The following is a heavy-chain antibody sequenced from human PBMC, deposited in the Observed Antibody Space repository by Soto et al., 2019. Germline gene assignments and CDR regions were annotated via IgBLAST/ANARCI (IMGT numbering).Heavy chain of an antibody. V-gene: IGHV3-30-3*02. J-gene: IGHJ6*02. D-gene: IGHD2-15*01. CDR1: GFTFSSYA. Sequence: GGSLRLSCAVSGFTFSSYALHWVRQAPGKGLERVAVISLEGTSMYYADSVKGRFTISRDNSKNILYLHLSGLSVDDTAVYHCARWSATIAVVGMDVWGQGTTVTVSS. CDR3: ARWSATIAVVGMDV. CDR2: ISLEGTSM.